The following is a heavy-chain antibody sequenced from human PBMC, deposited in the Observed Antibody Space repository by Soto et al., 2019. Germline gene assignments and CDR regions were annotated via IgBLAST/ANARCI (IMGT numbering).Heavy chain of an antibody. CDR3: ARDSSGWLQQYYFDY. V-gene: IGHV1-2*02. Sequence: ASVKASCKASGYTFTGYYLHWVRQAPGQGLEWMGLINPNSGGTNYAQKFQGRVTMTRDTSISTAYMELSRLRSDDTAVYYCARDSSGWLQQYYFDYWGQGTLVTVSS. D-gene: IGHD5-18*01. J-gene: IGHJ4*02. CDR2: INPNSGGT. CDR1: GYTFTGYY.